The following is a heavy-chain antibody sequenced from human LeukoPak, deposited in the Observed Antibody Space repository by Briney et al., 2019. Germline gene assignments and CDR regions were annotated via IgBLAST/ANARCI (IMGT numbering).Heavy chain of an antibody. J-gene: IGHJ4*02. CDR2: ISSSGSTI. V-gene: IGHV3-48*03. D-gene: IGHD6-19*01. Sequence: GGSLRVSCAASGFTFSSYEMNWVRQAPGKGLEWVSYISSSGSTIYYADSVKGRFTISRDNAKNSLYLQMNSLRAEDTAVYYCARDGSRGPSVYWGQGTLVTVSS. CDR3: ARDGSRGPSVY. CDR1: GFTFSSYE.